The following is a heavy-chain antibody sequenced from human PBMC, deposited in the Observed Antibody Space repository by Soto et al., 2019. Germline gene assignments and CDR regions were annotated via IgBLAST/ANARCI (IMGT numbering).Heavy chain of an antibody. D-gene: IGHD1-26*01. V-gene: IGHV4-61*08. CDR1: GGSIDSGDYY. CDR3: ARDVTAPPHYFDP. J-gene: IGHJ5*02. Sequence: QVQLQESGPGLVKPLETLSLTCTVSGGSIDSGDYYWSWIRQPPGKGLEWIGYVYYSGTTNYNPFLKSRVTLSLDKSKNQFSLKMNSVTAADTAVYYCARDVTAPPHYFDPWGQGTLVTVSS. CDR2: VYYSGTT.